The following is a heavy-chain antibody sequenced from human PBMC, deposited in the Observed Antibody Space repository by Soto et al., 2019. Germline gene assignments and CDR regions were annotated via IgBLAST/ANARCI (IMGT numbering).Heavy chain of an antibody. CDR2: IYPGDSDT. V-gene: IGHV5-51*01. CDR1: GYSFTSYW. J-gene: IGHJ6*02. Sequence: RGESLKISCKGSGYSFTSYWIGWVRQMPGKGLEWMGIIYPGDSDTRYSPSFQGQVTISADKSISTAYLQWSSLKASDTAMYYCARLGRRTGYSYGYAYYYGMDVWGQGTTVTVSS. D-gene: IGHD5-18*01. CDR3: ARLGRRTGYSYGYAYYYGMDV.